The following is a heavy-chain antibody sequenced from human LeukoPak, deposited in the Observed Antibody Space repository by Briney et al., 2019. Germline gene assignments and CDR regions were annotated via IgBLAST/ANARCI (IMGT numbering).Heavy chain of an antibody. CDR3: AKTGATRPPFDY. J-gene: IGHJ4*02. V-gene: IGHV3-23*01. D-gene: IGHD1-26*01. CDR1: GFTFSSYS. Sequence: PGGSLRLSCTTSGFTFSSYSMSWVRQAPGKGLEWVSAISGSGGSTYYADSVKGRFTISRDNSKNTLYLQMNSLRAEDTAVYYCAKTGATRPPFDYWGQGTLVTVSS. CDR2: ISGSGGST.